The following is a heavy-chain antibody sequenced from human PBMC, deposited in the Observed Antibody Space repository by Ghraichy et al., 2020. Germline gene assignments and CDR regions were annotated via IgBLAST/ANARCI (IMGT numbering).Heavy chain of an antibody. V-gene: IGHV4-4*02. CDR2: IYHSGST. D-gene: IGHD3-22*01. CDR1: GGSISSSNW. CDR3: ARDRGYYYDSSGYLRYFDL. Sequence: SETLSLTCAVSGGSISSSNWWSWVRQPPGKVLEWIGEIYHSGSTNYNPSLKSRVTISVDKSKNQFSLKLSSVTAADTAVYYCARDRGYYYDSSGYLRYFDLWGRGTLVTVSS. J-gene: IGHJ2*01.